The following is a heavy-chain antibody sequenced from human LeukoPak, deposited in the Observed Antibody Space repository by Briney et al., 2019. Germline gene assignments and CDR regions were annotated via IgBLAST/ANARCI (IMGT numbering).Heavy chain of an antibody. CDR3: ARARNNYDSSGYSALDW. CDR1: GLLFSSHG. CDR2: IWYDGSNK. Sequence: PGGSLRLSCAASSGLLFSSHGMHWVRQAPGKGLERVAVIWYDGSNKYYADSVKGRFTISRDNSKNTLYLQMDSLRAEDTAVYYCARARNNYDSSGYSALDWWGQGTLVTVSS. J-gene: IGHJ4*02. V-gene: IGHV3-33*01. D-gene: IGHD3-22*01.